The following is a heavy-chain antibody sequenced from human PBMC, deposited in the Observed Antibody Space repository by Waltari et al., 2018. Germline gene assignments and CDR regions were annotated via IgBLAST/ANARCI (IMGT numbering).Heavy chain of an antibody. D-gene: IGHD6-13*01. CDR3: VRGGLAGAGDY. J-gene: IGHJ4*02. CDR2: MNTDGSIT. CDR1: GFTLSNSW. V-gene: IGHV3-74*03. Sequence: EVQLVESGGGLVQPGGSLRLSCAASGFTLSNSWMHWVRQAPGKGLVWVSRMNTDGSITTYADSVKGRFTVSRDNAKNTLYLQMNSLRAEDTAVYYCVRGGLAGAGDYWGQGTLVIVPS.